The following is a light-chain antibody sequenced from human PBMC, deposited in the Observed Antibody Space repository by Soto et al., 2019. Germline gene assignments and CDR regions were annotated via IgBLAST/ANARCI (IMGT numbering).Light chain of an antibody. Sequence: IVLTHSPATLSLSPLEGATLSCRASQSVNNYLAWYQQKPGQAPRLLIYAASTRASGVPARFSGSGSGTEFTLTISSLEPEDFAVYYCQHRMNWPLTFGQGTRLEIK. CDR1: QSVNNY. J-gene: IGKJ5*01. CDR2: AAS. V-gene: IGKV3-11*01. CDR3: QHRMNWPLT.